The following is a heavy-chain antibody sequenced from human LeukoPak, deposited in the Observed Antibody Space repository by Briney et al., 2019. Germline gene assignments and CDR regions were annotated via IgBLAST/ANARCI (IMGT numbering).Heavy chain of an antibody. Sequence: SWIRQHPGKGLEWVAHINPDGRDTYYVDSVKGRFTISRDNAQNSMYLQMNSLRVEDTAVYYCTSWGDTTAEYFQRWGQGTLVTVSS. J-gene: IGHJ1*01. CDR3: TSWGDTTAEYFQR. CDR2: INPDGRDT. D-gene: IGHD2-21*02. V-gene: IGHV3-7*01.